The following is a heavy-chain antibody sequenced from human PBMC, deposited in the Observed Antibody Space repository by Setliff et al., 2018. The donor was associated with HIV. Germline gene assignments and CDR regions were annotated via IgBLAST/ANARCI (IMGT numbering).Heavy chain of an antibody. CDR1: GGSFSSDSYY. J-gene: IGHJ4*02. CDR3: ARASITMVRVVN. Sequence: SETLSLTCSVSGGSFSSDSYYWGWIRQPPGKGLEWVGNIYHSGNTYYNPSLKSRVTISVDTSKNQFSLNLISVTAADTAVYYCARASITMVRVVNWGQGTLVTVSS. CDR2: IYHSGNT. D-gene: IGHD3-10*01. V-gene: IGHV4-39*07.